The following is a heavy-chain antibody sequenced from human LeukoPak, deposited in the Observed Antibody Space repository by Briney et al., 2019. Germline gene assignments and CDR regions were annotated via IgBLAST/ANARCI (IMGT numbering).Heavy chain of an antibody. D-gene: IGHD6-19*01. CDR1: GYTFTSYY. CDR2: INPSGGNT. Sequence: ASVKVSCKASGYTFTSYYMHWVRQAPGQGLEWMGIINPSGGNTNYAQKLQGRVTMTTDTSTSTAYMELRSLRSDDTAVYCCARDLKRLTSGWITAAAGDYWGQGTLVTVSS. J-gene: IGHJ4*02. V-gene: IGHV1-46*01. CDR3: ARDLKRLTSGWITAAAGDY.